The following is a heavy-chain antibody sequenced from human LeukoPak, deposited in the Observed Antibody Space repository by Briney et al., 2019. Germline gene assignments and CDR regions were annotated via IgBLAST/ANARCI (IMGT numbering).Heavy chain of an antibody. J-gene: IGHJ2*01. CDR1: RFAFSSYW. CDR2: IKQNGSEK. Sequence: PGGSLRLSCAASRFAFSSYWMSWVRQVPGKGLEWVANIKQNGSEKYYVDSVKGRFTISRENAKNSLYLQMKSLRAGDTAVYYCARGRSPTLGYFDLWGRGTLVSVSS. D-gene: IGHD1-26*01. V-gene: IGHV3-7*01. CDR3: ARGRSPTLGYFDL.